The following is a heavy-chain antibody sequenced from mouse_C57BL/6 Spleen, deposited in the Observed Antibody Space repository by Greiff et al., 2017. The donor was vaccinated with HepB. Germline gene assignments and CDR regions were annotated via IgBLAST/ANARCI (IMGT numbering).Heavy chain of an antibody. V-gene: IGHV1-80*01. CDR1: GYAFSSYW. J-gene: IGHJ3*01. CDR3: ASFYYDYNLFAY. D-gene: IGHD2-4*01. Sequence: VKLQESGAELVKPGASVKISCKASGYAFSSYWMNWVKQRPGKGLEWIGQIYPGDGDTNYNGKFKGKATLTADKSSSTAYMQLSSLTSEDSAVYFCASFYYDYNLFAYWGQGTLVTVSA. CDR2: IYPGDGDT.